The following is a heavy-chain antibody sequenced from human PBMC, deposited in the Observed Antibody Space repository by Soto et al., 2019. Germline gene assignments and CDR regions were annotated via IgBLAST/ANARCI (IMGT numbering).Heavy chain of an antibody. J-gene: IGHJ5*02. Sequence: SVKVSCKASGGTFSSYAISWVRQAPGQGLEWMGGIIPIFGTANYAQKFQGRVTITADESTSTAYMELSSLRSEDTAVYYCARAENPHYYDSSGYAPWGQGTLVTVSS. CDR1: GGTFSSYA. D-gene: IGHD3-22*01. CDR3: ARAENPHYYDSSGYAP. CDR2: IIPIFGTA. V-gene: IGHV1-69*13.